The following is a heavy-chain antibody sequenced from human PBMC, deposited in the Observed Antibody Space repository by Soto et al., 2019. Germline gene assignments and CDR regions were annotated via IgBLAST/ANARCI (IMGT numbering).Heavy chain of an antibody. Sequence: PSETLSLTCTVSGGSISSGGYYWSWIRQHPGKGLEWIGYIYYSGFTYYNPPLKSRVTISVDTSKNQFSLKLSSVTAADTAVYYCAGSRDGYNGDYFDYWGQGTLVTVSS. CDR1: GGSISSGGYY. J-gene: IGHJ4*02. V-gene: IGHV4-31*03. D-gene: IGHD5-12*01. CDR2: IYYSGFT. CDR3: AGSRDGYNGDYFDY.